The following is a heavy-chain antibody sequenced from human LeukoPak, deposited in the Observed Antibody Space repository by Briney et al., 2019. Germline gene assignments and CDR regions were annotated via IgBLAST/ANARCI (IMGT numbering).Heavy chain of an antibody. CDR2: IYHSGST. Sequence: SQTLSLTCTVSGGSISSGGYYWSWIRQPPGKGLEWIGYIYHSGSTYYNPSLKSRVTISVDRSKNQFSLKLSSVTAADTAVYYCARSVGYSGSYYFDYWGQGTLVTVSS. V-gene: IGHV4-30-2*01. D-gene: IGHD1-26*01. J-gene: IGHJ4*02. CDR3: ARSVGYSGSYYFDY. CDR1: GGSISSGGYY.